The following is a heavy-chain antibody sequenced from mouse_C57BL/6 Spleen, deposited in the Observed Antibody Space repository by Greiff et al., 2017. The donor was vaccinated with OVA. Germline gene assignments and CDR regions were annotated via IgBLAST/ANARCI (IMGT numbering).Heavy chain of an antibody. J-gene: IGHJ2*01. CDR1: GYSITSGYY. Sequence: ESGPGLVKPSQSLSLTCSVTGYSITSGYYWHWIRQFPGNKLEWMGYISYDGSNNYNPSLKNRISITRDTSKNQFFLKLNSVTTEDTATYYCARASELGSFFGYWGQGTTLTVSS. CDR3: ARASELGSFFGY. CDR2: ISYDGSN. V-gene: IGHV3-6*01. D-gene: IGHD4-1*01.